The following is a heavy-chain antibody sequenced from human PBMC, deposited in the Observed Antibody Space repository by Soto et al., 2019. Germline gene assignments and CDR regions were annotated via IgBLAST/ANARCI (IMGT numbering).Heavy chain of an antibody. CDR2: IIPIFGTA. CDR3: ARGTPQPHSDYFDY. D-gene: IGHD2-15*01. V-gene: IGHV1-69*13. J-gene: IGHJ4*02. Sequence: ASVKVSCKASGGTFSSYAISWVRQAPGQGLEWMGGIIPIFGTANYAQKFQGRVTITADESTSTAYMELSSLRSEDTAVYYCARGTPQPHSDYFDYWGQGTLVTVSS. CDR1: GGTFSSYA.